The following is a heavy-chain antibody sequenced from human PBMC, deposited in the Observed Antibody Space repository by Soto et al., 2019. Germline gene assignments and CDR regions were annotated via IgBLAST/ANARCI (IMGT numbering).Heavy chain of an antibody. Sequence: GGSLRLSCAASGFTFSDFAMHWVRQAPGKGLEWVAFISYDGTNKHYADSVKGRFTISRDNSKNTLYLQMNSLRAEDTAVYYCAKGPLISPDLWGRGTLVTVSS. CDR1: GFTFSDFA. CDR3: AKGPLISPDL. J-gene: IGHJ2*01. CDR2: ISYDGTNK. D-gene: IGHD3-10*01. V-gene: IGHV3-30*18.